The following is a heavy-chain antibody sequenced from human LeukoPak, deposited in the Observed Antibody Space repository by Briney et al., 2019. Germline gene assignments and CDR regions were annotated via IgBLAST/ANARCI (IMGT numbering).Heavy chain of an antibody. Sequence: SETLSLTCTVSGGSISSYYWSWIRQSPGKGLEWIGYIYYSGSTDYNPSLKSRVTISVDTSKNQFSLKLSSVTAADTAVYYCARGLSGRGHYSDYWGQGALVTVPS. D-gene: IGHD3-10*01. CDR2: IYYSGST. CDR1: GGSISSYY. CDR3: ARGLSGRGHYSDY. J-gene: IGHJ4*02. V-gene: IGHV4-59*01.